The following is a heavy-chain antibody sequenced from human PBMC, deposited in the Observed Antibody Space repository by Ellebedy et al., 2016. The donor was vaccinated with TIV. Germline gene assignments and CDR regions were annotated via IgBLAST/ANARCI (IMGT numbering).Heavy chain of an antibody. CDR3: AKLARAGDNVDFFDY. CDR2: IGDSGATT. J-gene: IGHJ4*02. CDR1: GFTFSSYW. V-gene: IGHV3-23*01. D-gene: IGHD4-17*01. Sequence: PGGSLRLSCAASGFTFSSYWMNWVRQAPAKGLEWVSTIGDSGATTYYAGSVKGRFTISRDNSRNTLSLQMNSLRVEDTAVYYCAKLARAGDNVDFFDYWGQGTLVTVSS.